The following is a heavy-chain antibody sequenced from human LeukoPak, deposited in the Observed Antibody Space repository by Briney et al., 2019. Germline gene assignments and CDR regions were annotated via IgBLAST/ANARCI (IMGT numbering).Heavy chain of an antibody. CDR2: ISSSGSTI. CDR3: ARLDYVWGSYHLDY. V-gene: IGHV3-48*03. CDR1: GFTFSSYE. D-gene: IGHD3-16*02. Sequence: GGSLRLSCAASGFTFSSYEMNWVRQAPGKGLEWVSYISSSGSTIYYADSVKGRFTISRDNAKNSLYLQMNSLRAEDTAVYYCARLDYVWGSYHLDYWGQGTLVTVSS. J-gene: IGHJ4*02.